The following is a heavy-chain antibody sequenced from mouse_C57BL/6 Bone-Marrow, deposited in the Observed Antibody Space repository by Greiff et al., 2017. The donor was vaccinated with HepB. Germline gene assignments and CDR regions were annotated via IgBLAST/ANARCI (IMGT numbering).Heavy chain of an antibody. V-gene: IGHV1-82*01. CDR1: GYAFSSSW. J-gene: IGHJ2*01. Sequence: VHLVESGPELVKPGASVKISCKASGYAFSSSWMNWVKQRPGKGLEWIGRIYPGDGDTNYNGKFKGKATLTADKSSSTAYMQLSSLTSEDSAVYFCARQDYGSSPFGYWGQGTTLTVSS. D-gene: IGHD1-1*01. CDR3: ARQDYGSSPFGY. CDR2: IYPGDGDT.